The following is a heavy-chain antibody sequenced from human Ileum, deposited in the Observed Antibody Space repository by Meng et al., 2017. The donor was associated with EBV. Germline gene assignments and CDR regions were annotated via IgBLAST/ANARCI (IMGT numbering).Heavy chain of an antibody. V-gene: IGHV4-4*02. CDR2: IYHSGST. Sequence: QVGLEGSGPGLVKTSGPLSLTCAGSGGCISSSNWWSWVRQPPGKGLEWIVEIYHSGSTNYNPFLKSRVTISVDKSKNQFSLNLSSVSAADTAVYYCARVGQWLPIDYWGQGTLVTVSS. CDR1: GGCISSSNW. CDR3: ARVGQWLPIDY. J-gene: IGHJ4*02. D-gene: IGHD6-19*01.